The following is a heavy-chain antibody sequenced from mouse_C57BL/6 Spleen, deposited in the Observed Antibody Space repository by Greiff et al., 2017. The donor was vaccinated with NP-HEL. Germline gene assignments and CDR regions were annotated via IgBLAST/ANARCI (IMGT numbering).Heavy chain of an antibody. CDR1: GFTFSDYY. CDR3: ARDVYYYGSSYDWYFDV. CDR2: INYDGSST. D-gene: IGHD1-1*01. Sequence: EVKVVESEGGLVQPGSSMKLSCTASGFTFSDYYMAWVRQVPEKGLEWVANINYDGSSTYYLDSLKSRFIISRDNAKNILYLQMSSLKSEDTATYYCARDVYYYGSSYDWYFDVWGTGTTVTVSS. J-gene: IGHJ1*03. V-gene: IGHV5-16*01.